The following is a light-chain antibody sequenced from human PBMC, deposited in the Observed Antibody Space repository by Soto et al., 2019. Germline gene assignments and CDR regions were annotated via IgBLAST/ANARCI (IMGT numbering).Light chain of an antibody. CDR3: HQYGSSPLS. J-gene: IGKJ4*01. CDR2: GAS. CDR1: QSVSSSY. Sequence: EMVLTQSPGTLSLSPGERATLSCRASQSVSSSYLAWYRQKPGQAPRLLIYGASSRATGIPDRFSGSGSGTDFTLTISSLEPEDFAVYYCHQYGSSPLSFGGGAKVEIK. V-gene: IGKV3-20*01.